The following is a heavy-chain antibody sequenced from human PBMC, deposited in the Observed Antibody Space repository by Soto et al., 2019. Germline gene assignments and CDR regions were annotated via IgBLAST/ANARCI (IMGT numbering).Heavy chain of an antibody. Sequence: QVQLQESGPGLVKPSGTLSLTCAVSGGSISSSNWWSWVRQPPGKGLEWIGEIDHSGSTNYNPSRQSRVTISVDKSKSQVALKRHSVPAAGTAVYDCAGGSPYSGSSPYFDYWGQGTLVTVSS. CDR2: IDHSGST. CDR3: AGGSPYSGSSPYFDY. V-gene: IGHV4-4*02. J-gene: IGHJ4*02. D-gene: IGHD1-26*01. CDR1: GGSISSSNW.